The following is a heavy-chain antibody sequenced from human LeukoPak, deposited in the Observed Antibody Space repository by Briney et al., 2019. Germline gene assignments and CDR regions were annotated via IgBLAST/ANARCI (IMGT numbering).Heavy chain of an antibody. CDR2: ISSSSSYI. CDR3: ARVAAAGIGYYYMDV. J-gene: IGHJ6*03. Sequence: GGSLRLSCAASGFTFSSYSMNWVRQAPGKGLEWVSSISSSSSYIYYADSVKGRFTISRDNAKNSLYLQMNSLRAEDTAVYYCARVAAAGIGYYYMDVWGKGTTVTVSS. CDR1: GFTFSSYS. V-gene: IGHV3-21*01. D-gene: IGHD6-13*01.